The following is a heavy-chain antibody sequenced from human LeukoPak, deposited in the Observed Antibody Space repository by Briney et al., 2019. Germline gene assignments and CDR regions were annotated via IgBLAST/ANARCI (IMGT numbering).Heavy chain of an antibody. CDR1: GFTFSSFW. J-gene: IGHJ4*02. CDR3: ARGKDGDYAYLDS. Sequence: TGGSLRLSCAASGFTFSSFWMSWVRQAPGKGLEWVAHIKQDGSEKYYVDSVKGRFTISRDNAKNSVYLQMNSLSGEDTAFYYCARGKDGDYAYLDSWDQGTLVTVSS. CDR2: IKQDGSEK. V-gene: IGHV3-7*01. D-gene: IGHD4-17*01.